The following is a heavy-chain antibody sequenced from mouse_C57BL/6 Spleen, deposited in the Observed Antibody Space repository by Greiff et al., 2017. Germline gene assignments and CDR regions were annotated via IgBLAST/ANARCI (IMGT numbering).Heavy chain of an antibody. D-gene: IGHD1-1*01. CDR2: INPNNGGT. Sequence: VQLKQSGPELVKPGASVKMSCKASGYTFTDYNMHWVKQSHGKSLEWIGYINPNNGGTSYNQKFKGKATLTVNKSSSTAYMELRSLTSEDSAVYYCARGYYGKDYYAMDYWGQGTSVTVSS. CDR3: ARGYYGKDYYAMDY. J-gene: IGHJ4*01. CDR1: GYTFTDYN. V-gene: IGHV1-22*01.